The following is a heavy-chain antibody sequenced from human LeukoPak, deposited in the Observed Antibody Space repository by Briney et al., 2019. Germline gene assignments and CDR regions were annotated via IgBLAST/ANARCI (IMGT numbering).Heavy chain of an antibody. CDR2: TSGSGVNS. J-gene: IGHJ4*02. CDR1: GFTLRSYD. V-gene: IGHV3-23*01. D-gene: IGHD5-12*01. Sequence: PGGSLRLSCAASGFTLRSYDMSWVRQAPGKGLEWVAATSGSGVNSYYADSVRGRFTISRDNSQNTLYLQMDSLRAEDTAFYCAKEYSGYDFDYWGQGTLVTVSS. CDR3: AKEYSGYDFDY.